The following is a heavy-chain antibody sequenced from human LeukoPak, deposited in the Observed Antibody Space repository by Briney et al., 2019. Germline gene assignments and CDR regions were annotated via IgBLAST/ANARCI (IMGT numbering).Heavy chain of an antibody. Sequence: GSSVKVSCKASGGTFSTYAVNWVRQAPGQGLEWMGGIIPLFGTANYAQKFQGRVTITTDGSTSTAYMELSSLRSEDTAIYYCARVFARGGEISGSYYYYWGQGTLVTVSS. J-gene: IGHJ4*02. V-gene: IGHV1-69*05. CDR2: IIPLFGTA. CDR3: ARVFARGGEISGSYYYY. D-gene: IGHD3-10*01. CDR1: GGTFSTYA.